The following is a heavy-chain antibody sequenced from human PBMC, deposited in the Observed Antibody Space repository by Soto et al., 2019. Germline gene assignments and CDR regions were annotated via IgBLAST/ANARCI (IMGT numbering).Heavy chain of an antibody. V-gene: IGHV3-30-3*01. J-gene: IGHJ4*02. CDR1: VFSFSTYA. D-gene: IGHD1-26*01. CDR2: ISYDGSNK. CDR3: ARDSTGSYYEFDF. Sequence: GSLRLSCAASVFSFSTYAMHWVRQAPGKGLEWVAVISYDGSNKYYADSVKGRFTVSRDKSKNTLYLQLSGLRVEDTAVYYCARDSTGSYYEFDFWGQGTLVTVSS.